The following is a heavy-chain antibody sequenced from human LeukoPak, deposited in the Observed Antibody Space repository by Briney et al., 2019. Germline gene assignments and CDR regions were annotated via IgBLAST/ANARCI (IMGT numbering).Heavy chain of an antibody. J-gene: IGHJ4*02. Sequence: PGGSLRLSCAASGFTFSNYWMSWVGQAPGKGLEWVANIKQDGSEKYYVDSVKGRFTISRDNAKNSLYLQMNSLRVEDTAVYYCARGGQYSFYWGQGTLVTVSS. CDR2: IKQDGSEK. CDR3: ARGGQYSFY. CDR1: GFTFSNYW. V-gene: IGHV3-7*01. D-gene: IGHD5-18*01.